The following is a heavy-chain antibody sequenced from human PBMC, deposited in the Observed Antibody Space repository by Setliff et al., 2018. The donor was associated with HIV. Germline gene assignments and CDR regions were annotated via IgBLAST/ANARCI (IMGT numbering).Heavy chain of an antibody. Sequence: PGGSLRLSCAASGFTFSNYGIHWVRQAPGKGLEWVAFNKYYADSVKGRFTISRDSAKNSLYLQMNSLRAEDTAIYYCAKMHTAMDPDTFDIWGQGTMVTVSS. CDR2: NK. V-gene: IGHV3-30*02. CDR3: AKMHTAMDPDTFDI. CDR1: GFTFSNYG. D-gene: IGHD5-18*01. J-gene: IGHJ3*02.